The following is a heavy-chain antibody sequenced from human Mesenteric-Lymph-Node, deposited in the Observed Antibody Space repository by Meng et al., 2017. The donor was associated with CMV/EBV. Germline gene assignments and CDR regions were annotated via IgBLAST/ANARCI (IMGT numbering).Heavy chain of an antibody. D-gene: IGHD2-2*01. CDR2: INPYNGNT. J-gene: IGHJ6*02. V-gene: IGHV1-18*04. CDR3: ARRGYCSSNSCPDYYYAMDV. Sequence: ASVKVSCKASGYTFTDYYIHWVRQAPGKGLEWVAWINPYNGNTNYAQKLQGRVTMTTDTSTRTAYMELRSLRSDDTAVYYCARRGYCSSNSCPDYYYAMDVWGQGTTVTVSS. CDR1: GYTFTDYY.